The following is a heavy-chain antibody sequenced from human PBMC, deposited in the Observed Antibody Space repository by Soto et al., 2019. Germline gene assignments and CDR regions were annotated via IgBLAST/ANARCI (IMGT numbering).Heavy chain of an antibody. CDR1: GYTFTSYD. CDR2: MNPNSGNT. J-gene: IGHJ4*02. CDR3: ARGDGYINLPDY. Sequence: ASVKVSCKASGYTFTSYDINSGRLTTGQGLEWMGWMNPNSGNTGYAQKFQGRVTMTRNTSISTAYMELSSLRSEDTAVYYCARGDGYINLPDYWGQGTLVTVSS. D-gene: IGHD6-25*01. V-gene: IGHV1-8*01.